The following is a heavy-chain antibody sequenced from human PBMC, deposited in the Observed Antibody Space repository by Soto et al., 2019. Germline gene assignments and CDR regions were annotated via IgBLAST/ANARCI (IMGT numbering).Heavy chain of an antibody. CDR2: IIPILGIA. J-gene: IGHJ6*03. V-gene: IGHV1-69*04. D-gene: IGHD6-13*01. Sequence: ASVKVSCKASGGTFSSYTISWVRQAPGQGLEWMGRIIPILGIANYAQKFQGRVTITADKSTSTAYMELSSLRSEDTAVYYCARDLFSSSSGPRYYYYMDVWGKGTTVTVSS. CDR3: ARDLFSSSSGPRYYYYMDV. CDR1: GGTFSSYT.